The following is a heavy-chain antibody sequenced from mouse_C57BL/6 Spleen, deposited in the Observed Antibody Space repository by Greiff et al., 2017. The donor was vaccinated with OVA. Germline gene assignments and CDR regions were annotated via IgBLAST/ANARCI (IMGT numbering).Heavy chain of an antibody. CDR3: AIFYEGFAY. CDR1: GYAFSSSW. V-gene: IGHV1-82*01. J-gene: IGHJ3*01. CDR2: IYPGDGDT. D-gene: IGHD2-3*01. Sequence: VQLQESGPELVKPGASVKISCKASGYAFSSSWMTWVKQRPGKGLEWIGRIYPGDGDTNYNGKFKGKATLTADKSSSTAYMQLSSLTSEDSAVYFCAIFYEGFAYWGQGTLVTVSA.